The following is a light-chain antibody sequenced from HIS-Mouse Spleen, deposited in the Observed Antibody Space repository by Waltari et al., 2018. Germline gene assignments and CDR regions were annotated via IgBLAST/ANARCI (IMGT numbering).Light chain of an antibody. CDR2: LGS. CDR3: MQALQTWT. V-gene: IGKV2-28*01. J-gene: IGKJ1*01. CDR1: QSLLHSNGYNY. Sequence: DIVMTQSPLSLPVTPGEPAYISCRSSQSLLHSNGYNYLDWYLQKPGQSPQLLIYLGSNRASGVPDRFSGSGSGTDFTLKISRVEAEDVGVYYCMQALQTWTFGQGTKVEIK.